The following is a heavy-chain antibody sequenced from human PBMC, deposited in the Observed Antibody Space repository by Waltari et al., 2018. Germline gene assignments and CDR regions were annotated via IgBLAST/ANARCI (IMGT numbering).Heavy chain of an antibody. CDR3: ARHNALYFQH. CDR2: INHSGST. CDR1: GGSFRGYD. J-gene: IGHJ1*01. Sequence: QVQLQQWGAGLLKPSETLTPTGAVCGGSFRGYDRSWTGHPPGKGRGWKGGINHSGSTTYNPSLKSRVTISVDTSKNQFSLKLSSVTAADTAVYYCARHNALYFQHWGQGTLVTVSS. V-gene: IGHV4-34*01. D-gene: IGHD1-20*01.